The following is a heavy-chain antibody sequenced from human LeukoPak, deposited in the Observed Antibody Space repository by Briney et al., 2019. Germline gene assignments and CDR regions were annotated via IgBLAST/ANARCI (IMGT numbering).Heavy chain of an antibody. CDR1: GVSISSSNYY. J-gene: IGHJ4*02. V-gene: IGHV4-39*01. CDR3: ARPLKGVSHYYGSGSYFYYDY. CDR2: IYHSGTT. D-gene: IGHD3-10*01. Sequence: SETLSLTCTVSGVSISSSNYYWGWIRRPPGKGLEWIGNIYHSGTTYYSPSLQSRVTISVDTSKNQFSLKLRSVTAADTAVYYCARPLKGVSHYYGSGSYFYYDYWGRGALVTVSS.